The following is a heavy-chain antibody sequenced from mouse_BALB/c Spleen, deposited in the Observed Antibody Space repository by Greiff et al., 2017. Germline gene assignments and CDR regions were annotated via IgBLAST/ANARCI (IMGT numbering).Heavy chain of an antibody. CDR3: AAGSSYLFAY. D-gene: IGHD1-1*01. CDR2: INPGSGGT. Sequence: QVQLKQSGAELVRPGTSVKVSCKASGYAFTNYLIEWVKQRPGQGLEWIGVINPGSGGTNYNEKFKGKATLTADKSSSTAYMQLSSLTSDDSAVYFCAAGSSYLFAYWGQGTLVTVSA. J-gene: IGHJ3*01. CDR1: GYAFTNYL. V-gene: IGHV1-54*01.